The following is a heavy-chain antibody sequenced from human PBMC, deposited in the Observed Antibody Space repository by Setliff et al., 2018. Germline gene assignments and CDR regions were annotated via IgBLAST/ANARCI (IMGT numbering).Heavy chain of an antibody. CDR2: INTNTGNP. D-gene: IGHD5-12*01. J-gene: IGHJ4*02. Sequence: GASVKVSCKASGYTFTTYAMTWMRQAPGQGLEYMVWINTNTGNPRYAQKFQGRLTMTRDTSISTAYMELSSLRSDDTAVDYCARQPMDTIMVTFDYWGQGLLVTVSS. CDR3: ARQPMDTIMVTFDY. CDR1: GYTFTTYA. V-gene: IGHV1-2*02.